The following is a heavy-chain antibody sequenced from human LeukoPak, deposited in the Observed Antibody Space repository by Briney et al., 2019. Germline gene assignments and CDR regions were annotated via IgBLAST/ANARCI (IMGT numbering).Heavy chain of an antibody. V-gene: IGHV4-61*09. J-gene: IGHJ4*02. CDR2: IYTSGST. CDR1: GGSISCSSYY. D-gene: IGHD3-3*01. CDR3: AREGYDSL. Sequence: PSETLSLTCTVSGGSISCSSYYWSWIRQPAGKGLEWIGHIYTSGSTNYNPSLKSRVTISVDTSKNQFSLKLSSVTAADTAVCYCAREGYDSLWGQGTLVTVSS.